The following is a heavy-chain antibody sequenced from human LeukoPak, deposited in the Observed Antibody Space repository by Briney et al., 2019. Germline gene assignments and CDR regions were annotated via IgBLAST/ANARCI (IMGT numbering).Heavy chain of an antibody. CDR2: IYSGGST. J-gene: IGHJ6*02. D-gene: IGHD1-7*01. Sequence: GGSLRLSCAASGFTVSSNYMSWVRRAPGKGLEWVSVIYSGGSTYYADSVKGRFTISRDNSKNTLYLQMNSLRAEDTAVYYCASQGGNWNYLRAYYYYGMDVWGQGTTVTVSS. V-gene: IGHV3-66*02. CDR1: GFTVSSNY. CDR3: ASQGGNWNYLRAYYYYGMDV.